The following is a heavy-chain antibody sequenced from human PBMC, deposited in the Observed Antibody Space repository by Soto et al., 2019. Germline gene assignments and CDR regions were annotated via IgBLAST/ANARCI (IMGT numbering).Heavy chain of an antibody. D-gene: IGHD1-1*01. CDR2: ISAHNGNT. V-gene: IGHV1-18*01. CDR1: GYAFTTYG. CDR3: ARGRYGDY. J-gene: IGHJ4*02. Sequence: QVHLVQSGAEVKKPGASVKVSCQASGYAFTTYGITWVRQAPGQGLEWMGWISAHNGNTNYAQKLQGRGTVTRATSTSTAYMELRSLRSDDTAVYYCARGRYGDYWGQGALVTVSS.